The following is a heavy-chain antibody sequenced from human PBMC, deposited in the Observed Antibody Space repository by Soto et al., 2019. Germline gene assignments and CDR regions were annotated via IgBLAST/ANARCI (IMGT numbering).Heavy chain of an antibody. CDR1: GFTFSIYW. CDR2: IKQDGTQK. D-gene: IGHD6-19*01. V-gene: IGHV3-7*01. CDR3: ARDTTAGYFDY. J-gene: IGHJ4*02. Sequence: EVQLVESGGGLVQPGGSLRLSCAASGFTFSIYWMSWVRQAPGKGLEWVANIKQDGTQKTFADSVRGRFTISRDNAKNSLYLQMNSLRADDTAVYYCARDTTAGYFDYWGQGNLVTVSS.